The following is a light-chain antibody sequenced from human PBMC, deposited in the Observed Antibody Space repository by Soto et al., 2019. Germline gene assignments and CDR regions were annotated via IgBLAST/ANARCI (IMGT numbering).Light chain of an antibody. Sequence: EIALTQSPGTLSVSPGERVTLSCRASQSVGSSYLAWYQQRPGQAPRLLIFGASYRATGIPDRFSGSGSGTDFTLTISRLEPEDFAVYYCQQYSSSPPEFTFGPGTKVDSK. CDR2: GAS. V-gene: IGKV3-20*01. CDR3: QQYSSSPPEFT. J-gene: IGKJ3*01. CDR1: QSVGSSY.